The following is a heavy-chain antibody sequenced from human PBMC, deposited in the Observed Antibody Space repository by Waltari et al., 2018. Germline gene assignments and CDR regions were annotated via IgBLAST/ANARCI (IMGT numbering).Heavy chain of an antibody. J-gene: IGHJ5*02. CDR3: ARAVRDQLLSDP. CDR2: MKPNSGNT. D-gene: IGHD2-2*01. V-gene: IGHV1-8*01. Sequence: QVQLVQSGAEVKKPGASARISCKTSGYTFTTHDINWVRQAAGQGPEWMGWMKPNSGNTGYAWKFQGRVTMTGDPSINTAYMELSGLTIDDTAVYYCARAVRDQLLSDPWGQGTLVAVSS. CDR1: GYTFTTHD.